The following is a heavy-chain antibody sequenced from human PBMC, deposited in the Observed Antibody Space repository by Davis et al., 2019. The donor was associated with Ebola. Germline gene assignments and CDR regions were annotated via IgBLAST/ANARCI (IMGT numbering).Heavy chain of an antibody. V-gene: IGHV1-69*13. J-gene: IGHJ6*02. CDR2: IIPIFGTA. Sequence: SVKVSCKASGGTFSSYAISWVRQAPGQGLEWMGGIIPIFGTANYAQKFQGRVTITADESTSTAYMELSSLRSEDTALYYCASTVVPSRGYYYGMDVWGQGTTVTVSS. CDR3: ASTVVPSRGYYYGMDV. CDR1: GGTFSSYA. D-gene: IGHD2-2*01.